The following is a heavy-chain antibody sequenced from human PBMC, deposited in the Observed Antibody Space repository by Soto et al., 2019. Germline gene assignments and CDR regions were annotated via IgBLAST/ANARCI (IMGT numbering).Heavy chain of an antibody. D-gene: IGHD1-26*01. CDR1: GGSISGYY. CDR2: RSYRGST. J-gene: IGHJ4*02. CDR3: ARGSSVGATAYFDS. Sequence: QVQLQESGPGLVKPSETLSLTCSVSGGSISGYYWSWIRQPPGKGLEWIGFRSYRGSTNYNPSLRSRVTILLDTSRNQFSLMLSSVTAADTAVYYCARGSSVGATAYFDSWGQGTLVTVSS. V-gene: IGHV4-59*01.